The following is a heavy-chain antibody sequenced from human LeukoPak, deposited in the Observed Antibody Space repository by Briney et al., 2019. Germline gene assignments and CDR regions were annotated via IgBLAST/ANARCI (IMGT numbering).Heavy chain of an antibody. V-gene: IGHV4-4*09. D-gene: IGHD6-6*01. CDR2: IYTSGGT. Sequence: SETLSLTCTVSGDSISSYYWSWIRQPPGKGLEWIGYIYTSGGTNYIPSLKGRVTISIDTSKNQSSLKLSSVTAADSAVHYCARLTRLSTSPDRYYLDYWGQGTLVTVSS. J-gene: IGHJ4*02. CDR3: ARLTRLSTSPDRYYLDY. CDR1: GDSISSYY.